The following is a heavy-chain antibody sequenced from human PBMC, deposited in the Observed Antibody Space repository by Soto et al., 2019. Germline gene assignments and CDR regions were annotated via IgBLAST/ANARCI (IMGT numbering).Heavy chain of an antibody. D-gene: IGHD3-16*01. CDR1: VFSLTTRGVG. J-gene: IGHJ5*02. Sequence: QITLKESGPTLVKPTQTLTLTCTFSVFSLTTRGVGVRWIRQPPGKALECLALIYWDDDKRYSPSLQSRLSITKDSSKNQVVLTMTTMDPVDTATYYCAHIPNYYQYDWFDPWGQGTLVSVSS. CDR3: AHIPNYYQYDWFDP. V-gene: IGHV2-5*02. CDR2: IYWDDDK.